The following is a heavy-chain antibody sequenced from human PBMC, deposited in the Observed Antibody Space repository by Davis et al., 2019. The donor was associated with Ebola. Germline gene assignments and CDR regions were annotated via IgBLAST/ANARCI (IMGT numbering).Heavy chain of an antibody. Sequence: GGSLRLSCAASGFTFSNAWMSWVRQAPGKGLEWVATIENDGSKKYYMDSVKGRFTISRDNAKNSLFLQMNSLRADDTAVYYCTSSGYSYGASDYWGQGTPVTVSS. CDR1: GFTFSNAW. D-gene: IGHD5-18*01. V-gene: IGHV3-7*01. CDR2: IENDGSKK. J-gene: IGHJ4*02. CDR3: TSSGYSYGASDY.